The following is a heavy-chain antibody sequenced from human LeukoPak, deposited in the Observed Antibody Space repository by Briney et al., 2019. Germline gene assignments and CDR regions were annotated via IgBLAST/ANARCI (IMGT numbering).Heavy chain of an antibody. Sequence: PGGSLRLSCAASGFTFSSYAMHTVRQAPGKGLGRVAVISYDGSNKYYADSVKGRFTISRDNSKNTLYLQMNSLRAEDTAVYYCARDGNRDGDMDVWGKGTTVTVSS. J-gene: IGHJ6*03. D-gene: IGHD1-1*01. CDR2: ISYDGSNK. CDR3: ARDGNRDGDMDV. CDR1: GFTFSSYA. V-gene: IGHV3-30*04.